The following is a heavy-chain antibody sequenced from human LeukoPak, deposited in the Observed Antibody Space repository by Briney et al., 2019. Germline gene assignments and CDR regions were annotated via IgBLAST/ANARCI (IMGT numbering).Heavy chain of an antibody. D-gene: IGHD3-10*01. CDR2: ISAYNGNT. V-gene: IGHV1-18*01. J-gene: IGHJ5*02. CDR1: GYTFTSYG. CDR3: ARNKGRYGSGRVHFDP. Sequence: ASVKVSCKASGYTFTSYGISWVRQAPGQGLEWMGWISAYNGNTNYAQKLQGRVTMTTDTSTSTAYMELRSLRSDDTAVYYCARNKGRYGSGRVHFDPWGQGTLVTVSS.